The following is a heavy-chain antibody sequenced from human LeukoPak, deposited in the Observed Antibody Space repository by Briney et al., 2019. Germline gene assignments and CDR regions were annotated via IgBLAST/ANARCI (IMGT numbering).Heavy chain of an antibody. J-gene: IGHJ4*02. V-gene: IGHV4-59*01. CDR1: GGSISSYY. Sequence: SETLSLTCSVSGGSISSYYWSWIRQPPGKGLEWIGYIWYSGSTNYHPSLKSRVTISIDTPKTQFSLELTSVTAADTAVYYCASASSAWPYYFNYWGQGSLVAVSS. D-gene: IGHD1-26*01. CDR2: IWYSGST. CDR3: ASASSAWPYYFNY.